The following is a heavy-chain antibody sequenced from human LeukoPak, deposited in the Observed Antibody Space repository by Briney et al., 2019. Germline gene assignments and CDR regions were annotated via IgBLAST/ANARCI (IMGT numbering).Heavy chain of an antibody. Sequence: GGSLRLSCRGSGVDFVQHSFTWVRQAPGKGLEWVGLIKSNLHGGETFYAASVAGRFTISGEDSTSSAFLLIDRAETEATGVYYCGRGLVVVVTNYMDVWGRRTTVTVSS. CDR1: GVDFVQHS. CDR2: IKSNLHGGET. J-gene: IGHJ6*03. V-gene: IGHV3-49*04. CDR3: GRGLVVVVTNYMDV. D-gene: IGHD2-21*02.